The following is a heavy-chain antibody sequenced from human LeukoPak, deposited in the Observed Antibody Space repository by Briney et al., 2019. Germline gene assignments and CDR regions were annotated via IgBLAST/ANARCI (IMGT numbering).Heavy chain of an antibody. D-gene: IGHD1-26*01. CDR2: ISSSSSTI. CDR1: GFTFSDHY. CDR3: ARWEYTETDDY. V-gene: IGHV3-11*04. Sequence: PGGSLRLSCAASGFTFSDHYMSWIRQAPGKGLEWVSYISSSSSTIYYADSVKGRFTISRDNAKNSLYLQMNSLRAEDTAVYYCARWEYTETDDYWGQGTLVTVSS. J-gene: IGHJ4*02.